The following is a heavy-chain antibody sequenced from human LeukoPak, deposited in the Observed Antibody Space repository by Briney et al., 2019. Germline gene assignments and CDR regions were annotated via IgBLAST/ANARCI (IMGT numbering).Heavy chain of an antibody. D-gene: IGHD1-14*01. Sequence: PGGSLRLSCAASGFTFSSYSMNWVRQAPGKGLEWVSSISSSSSYIYYADSVKGRFTISRDNAKNSLYLQMNSLRAEDTAVYYRATEFTTPDWFDPWGQGTLVTVSS. CDR1: GFTFSSYS. CDR2: ISSSSSYI. V-gene: IGHV3-21*01. J-gene: IGHJ5*02. CDR3: ATEFTTPDWFDP.